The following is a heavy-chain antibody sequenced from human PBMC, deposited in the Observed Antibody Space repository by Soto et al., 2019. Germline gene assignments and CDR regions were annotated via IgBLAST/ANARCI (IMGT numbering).Heavy chain of an antibody. D-gene: IGHD2-2*01. V-gene: IGHV3-23*01. J-gene: IGHJ6*03. CDR3: AKDSGVVPAASMGGENYYYYYYMDV. Sequence: PGGSLRLSCAASGFTFGSYAMSWVRQAPGKGLEWVSAISGSGGSTYYADSVKGRFTISRDNSKNTLYLQMNSLRAEDTAVYYCAKDSGVVPAASMGGENYYYYYYMDVWGKGTTVTVSS. CDR2: ISGSGGST. CDR1: GFTFGSYA.